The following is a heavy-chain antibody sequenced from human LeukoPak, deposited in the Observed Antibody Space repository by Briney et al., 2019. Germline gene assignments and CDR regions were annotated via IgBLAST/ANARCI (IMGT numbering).Heavy chain of an antibody. J-gene: IGHJ4*02. V-gene: IGHV3-23*01. CDR1: GFTFSSYA. D-gene: IGHD2-2*01. Sequence: PGRSLRLSCAASGFTFSSYAMSWVRQAPGKGLEWVSAISGSGGSTYYADSVKGRFTISRDNSKNTLYLQMNSLRAEDTAVYYCAKGKLGYCSSTSCYEFDYWGQGTLVTVSS. CDR3: AKGKLGYCSSTSCYEFDY. CDR2: ISGSGGST.